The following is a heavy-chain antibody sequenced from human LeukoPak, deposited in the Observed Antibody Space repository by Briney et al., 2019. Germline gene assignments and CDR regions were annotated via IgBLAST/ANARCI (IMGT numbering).Heavy chain of an antibody. J-gene: IGHJ2*01. D-gene: IGHD5-24*01. CDR3: ARDTIRYFDP. CDR1: GFTFSSYS. CDR2: ISSSSSYI. V-gene: IGHV3-21*01. Sequence: GGSLRLSCAASGFTFSSYSMNWVRQAPGKGLEWVSSISSSSSYIYYADSVKGRFTISRDNAKNSQYLQMNSQRAEHTPVYYCARDTIRYFDPWGRGTLVTVSS.